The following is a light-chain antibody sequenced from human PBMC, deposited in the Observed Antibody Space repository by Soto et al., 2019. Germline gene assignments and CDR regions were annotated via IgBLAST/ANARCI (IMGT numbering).Light chain of an antibody. CDR1: QSVSTN. J-gene: IGKJ2*01. CDR2: GAY. V-gene: IGKV3-15*01. CDR3: QQYNNWPPYT. Sequence: EIVLTQSPATMSVSPGARATLSCRSRQSVSTNLAWSKQKPGQPPRLLIYGAYTRSTDIPARFSVSGSFTEFTLTIIGLQSEDFAVYECQQYNNWPPYTFGQGTKLEIK.